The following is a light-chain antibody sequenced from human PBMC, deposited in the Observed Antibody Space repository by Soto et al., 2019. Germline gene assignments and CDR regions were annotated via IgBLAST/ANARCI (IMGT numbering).Light chain of an antibody. CDR1: QSVSSN. CDR3: QQYDSWPSWT. Sequence: EIVMTQSPATLSVSPGERATLSCRASQSVSSNLAWYQQKPGQAPRLVIYGASTRATAIPARFSGSGSGTDFTLTISSLQSEDFAVYYCQQYDSWPSWTFGQGTKVEIK. V-gene: IGKV3-15*01. J-gene: IGKJ1*01. CDR2: GAS.